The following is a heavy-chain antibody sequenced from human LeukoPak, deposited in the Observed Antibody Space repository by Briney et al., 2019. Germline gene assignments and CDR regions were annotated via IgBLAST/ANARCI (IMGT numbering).Heavy chain of an antibody. CDR2: INHSGST. Sequence: SETLSLTCAVYGGSFSGYYWSWIRQPPGKGLEWIGEINHSGSTDYNPSLKSRVTISVDTSKNQFSLKLSSVTAADTAVYYCARGLSAIVYWGQGTLVTVSS. D-gene: IGHD2-15*01. J-gene: IGHJ4*02. CDR3: ARGLSAIVY. CDR1: GGSFSGYY. V-gene: IGHV4-34*01.